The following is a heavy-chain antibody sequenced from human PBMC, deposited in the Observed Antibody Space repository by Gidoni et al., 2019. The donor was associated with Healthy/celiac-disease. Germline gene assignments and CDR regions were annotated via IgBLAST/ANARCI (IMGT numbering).Heavy chain of an antibody. D-gene: IGHD1-26*01. CDR3: ARGVPQAVTSGSYVDY. CDR1: GNTFTGYA. Sequence: QVQPVQSGAEATKPGASVKVSCKASGNTFTGYAMHWVRQAPGQGLEWMGWISPNSGSTNDAQKFQGWFTMTRYTSISTAYMELSRLRSDDTAVYYCARGVPQAVTSGSYVDYWGQGTLVTVSS. V-gene: IGHV1-2*04. CDR2: ISPNSGST. J-gene: IGHJ4*02.